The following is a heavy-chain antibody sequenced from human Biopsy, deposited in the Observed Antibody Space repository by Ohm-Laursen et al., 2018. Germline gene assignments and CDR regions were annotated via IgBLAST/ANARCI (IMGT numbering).Heavy chain of an antibody. CDR1: GFSVSSYD. D-gene: IGHD6-6*01. CDR2: ISETSSHI. CDR3: ARDSSRRAREGGMDV. Sequence: SLRLSCAASGFSVSSYDMNWVRQAPGKGLEWISYISETSSHIYDADSVRGRFTVARDIAKTSLYLQLNSLRVEDTAVYYCARDSSRRAREGGMDVWGQGTTATVSS. J-gene: IGHJ6*02. V-gene: IGHV3-21*01.